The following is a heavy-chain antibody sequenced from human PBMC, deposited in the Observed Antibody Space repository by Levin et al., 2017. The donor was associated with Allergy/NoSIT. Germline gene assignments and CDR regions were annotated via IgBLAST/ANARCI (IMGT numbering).Heavy chain of an antibody. D-gene: IGHD3-16*01. J-gene: IGHJ6*03. CDR2: IYYSGST. CDR3: ARVGDQSSYYYYMDV. V-gene: IGHV4-59*01. CDR1: GGSISSYY. Sequence: SETLSLTCTVSGGSISSYYWSWIRQPPGKGLEWIGCIYYSGSTNYNPSLKSRVTMSVDTSKNQFSLKLSSVTAADTAFYYCARVGDQSSYYYYMDVWGKGTTVTVSS.